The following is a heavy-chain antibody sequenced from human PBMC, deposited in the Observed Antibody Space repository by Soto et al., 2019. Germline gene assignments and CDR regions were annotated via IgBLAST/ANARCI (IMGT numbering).Heavy chain of an antibody. D-gene: IGHD2-8*01. J-gene: IGHJ4*02. Sequence: SETLSLTCSVSGGYISSGGNYWSWFRQHPGKGLEWIGFIYYTGHTKYNAALKSRVSISGDMCENQFSLTLTSVTAADTAVYHCEREEINESLLDSWGPGILVTVSS. V-gene: IGHV4-31*03. CDR1: GGYISSGGNY. CDR2: IYYTGHT. CDR3: EREEINESLLDS.